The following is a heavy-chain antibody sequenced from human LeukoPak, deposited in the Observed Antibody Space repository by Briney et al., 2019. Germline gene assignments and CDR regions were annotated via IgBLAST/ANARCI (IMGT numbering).Heavy chain of an antibody. V-gene: IGHV4-34*01. CDR2: INHSGST. Sequence: SETLSLTCAVYGGSFSGYYWSWIRQPPGKGLEWIGEINHSGSTNYNPSLKSRVTISVDTSKNQFSLKLSSVTAADTAVYYCARNAYCGGGCFTPPHYWGQGTLVTVSS. D-gene: IGHD2-21*02. CDR1: GGSFSGYY. CDR3: ARNAYCGGGCFTPPHY. J-gene: IGHJ4*02.